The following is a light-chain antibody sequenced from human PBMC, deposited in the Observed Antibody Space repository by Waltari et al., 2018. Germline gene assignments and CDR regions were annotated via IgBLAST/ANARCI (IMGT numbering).Light chain of an antibody. CDR3: QQYYSTPPMYT. J-gene: IGKJ2*01. Sequence: DIVMTQSPDSLAVSLGERATTNFKSSQSVLYSSNNKNYLAWYQQKPGQPPKLLIYWASTRESGVPDRFSGSGSGTDFTLTISSLQAEDVAVYYCQQYYSTPPMYTFGQGTKLEIK. CDR1: QSVLYSSNNKNY. CDR2: WAS. V-gene: IGKV4-1*01.